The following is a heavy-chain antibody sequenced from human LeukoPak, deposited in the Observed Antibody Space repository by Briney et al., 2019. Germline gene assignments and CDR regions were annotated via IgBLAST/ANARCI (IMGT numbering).Heavy chain of an antibody. CDR3: AREGLDRGYFDY. J-gene: IGHJ4*02. Sequence: GGSLRLSCAASGFTFSTYSMNWVRQAPGKGLEWVSYVSRSSTTIYYADSVKGRFTISRDNAKNSLYLQMNSLRAEDTAVYYCAREGLDRGYFDYWGQGSLVTVSS. V-gene: IGHV3-48*04. D-gene: IGHD1-14*01. CDR1: GFTFSTYS. CDR2: VSRSSTTI.